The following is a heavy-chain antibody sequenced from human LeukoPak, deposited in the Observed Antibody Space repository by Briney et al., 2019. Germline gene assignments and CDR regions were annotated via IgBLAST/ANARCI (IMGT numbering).Heavy chain of an antibody. CDR1: GGSISSGSYY. Sequence: SETLSLTCTVSGGSISSGSYYWSWIRQPAGKGLEWIGRIYTSGSINYNPSLKSRVTISVDTSKNQFSLKLRSVTAADTAVYYCARVTLDYYYYRDVWGKGTTVTVSS. D-gene: IGHD3-3*02. CDR3: ARVTLDYYYYRDV. V-gene: IGHV4-61*02. CDR2: IYTSGSI. J-gene: IGHJ6*03.